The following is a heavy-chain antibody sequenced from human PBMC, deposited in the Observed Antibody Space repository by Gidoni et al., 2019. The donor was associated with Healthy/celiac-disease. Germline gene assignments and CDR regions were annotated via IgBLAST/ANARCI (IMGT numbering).Heavy chain of an antibody. CDR3: AKMNRDYYGMDV. V-gene: IGHV3-23*01. CDR1: GFTFSRYA. Sequence: EVQLLESGGGLVQPGGSLRLSCAASGFTFSRYAMSWVRQAPGKGLEWVSAISGSGGSTYSADSVKGRFTISRDNSKNTLYLQRNSLRAEDTAVYYCAKMNRDYYGMDVWGQGTTVTVSS. J-gene: IGHJ6*02. CDR2: ISGSGGST.